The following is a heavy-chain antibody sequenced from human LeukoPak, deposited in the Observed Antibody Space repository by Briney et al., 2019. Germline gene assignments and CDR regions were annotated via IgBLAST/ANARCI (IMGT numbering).Heavy chain of an antibody. CDR1: GCTFTGYY. D-gene: IGHD6-13*01. J-gene: IGHJ4*02. Sequence: ASVKVSCKASGCTFTGYYMHWVRQAPGQGLEWMGWINPNSGGTNYAQKFQGSVTMTRDTSISTAYMELSSLRSDDTVVYYCARDIDSSSLNPLGFDYWGQGTLVTVSS. CDR3: ARDIDSSSLNPLGFDY. CDR2: INPNSGGT. V-gene: IGHV1-2*02.